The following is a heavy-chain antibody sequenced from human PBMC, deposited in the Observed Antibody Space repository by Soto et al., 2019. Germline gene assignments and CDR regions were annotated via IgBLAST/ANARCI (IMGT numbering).Heavy chain of an antibody. Sequence: GGSLRLSCAASGFTFSNAWMNWVRQAPGKGLEWVGRIKSKTDGGTTDYAAPVKGRFTISRDDSKNTLYLQMNSLKTEDTAVYYCTTDPLYYYDSSGYYYDYFDYWGQGTLVTVSS. CDR3: TTDPLYYYDSSGYYYDYFDY. J-gene: IGHJ4*02. CDR2: IKSKTDGGTT. D-gene: IGHD3-22*01. V-gene: IGHV3-15*07. CDR1: GFTFSNAW.